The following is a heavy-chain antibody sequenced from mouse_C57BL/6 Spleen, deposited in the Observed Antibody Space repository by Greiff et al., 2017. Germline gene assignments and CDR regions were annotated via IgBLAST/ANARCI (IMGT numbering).Heavy chain of an antibody. CDR2: IDPSDSET. CDR3: ARRGGLPPYFDV. D-gene: IGHD2-2*01. Sequence: QVQLQQSGAELVRPGSSVKLSCKASGYTFTSYWMHWVKQRPIQGLEWIGNIDPSDSETHYNQKFKDKATLTVDKSSSTAYMQLSSLTSEDSAVYYCARRGGLPPYFDVWGTGTTVTVSS. V-gene: IGHV1-52*01. J-gene: IGHJ1*03. CDR1: GYTFTSYW.